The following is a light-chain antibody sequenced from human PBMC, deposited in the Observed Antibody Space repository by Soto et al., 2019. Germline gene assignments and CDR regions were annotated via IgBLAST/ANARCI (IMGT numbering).Light chain of an antibody. J-gene: IGKJ2*01. CDR1: QSVLYSSNNKNC. CDR2: WAS. Sequence: DIVMTQSPDSLAVSLGERATINCKSSQSVLYSSNNKNCLAWYQQKAGQPPSLLTYWASTRDSGVPDRFSGSGSGTDFTLTISRLQAEDVSVYYCQQYCSPPYTFGQGTKVEIK. V-gene: IGKV4-1*01. CDR3: QQYCSPPYT.